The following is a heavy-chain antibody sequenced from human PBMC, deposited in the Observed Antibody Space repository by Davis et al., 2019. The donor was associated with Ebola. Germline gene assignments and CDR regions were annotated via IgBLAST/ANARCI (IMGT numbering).Heavy chain of an antibody. D-gene: IGHD5-12*01. V-gene: IGHV3-7*01. J-gene: IGHJ4*02. CDR1: GFTFSSYW. Sequence: GESLKISCAASGFTFSSYWMSWVRQAPGKGLEWVANIKQGGSEKYYVDSVRGRFIISRDNDKNTLYLQMNSLRAEDTGIYYCTRVTGYDKPIEYWGQGTLVTVSS. CDR2: IKQGGSEK. CDR3: TRVTGYDKPIEY.